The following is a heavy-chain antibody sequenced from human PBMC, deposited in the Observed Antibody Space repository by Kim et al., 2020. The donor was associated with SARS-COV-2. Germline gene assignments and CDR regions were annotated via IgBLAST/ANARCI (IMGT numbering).Heavy chain of an antibody. D-gene: IGHD1-26*01. Sequence: GGSLRLSCAASGFFFSSYGMYWVRQAPGKGLEWVAVISYDGSNKYYADSVQGRFTISRDNSKNTLFLQMNSLRAEDTAVYYCAKCVGATMDYYYGIDVWGQGTTVNVTS. V-gene: IGHV3-30*18. CDR1: GFFFSSYG. CDR2: ISYDGSNK. J-gene: IGHJ6*02. CDR3: AKCVGATMDYYYGIDV.